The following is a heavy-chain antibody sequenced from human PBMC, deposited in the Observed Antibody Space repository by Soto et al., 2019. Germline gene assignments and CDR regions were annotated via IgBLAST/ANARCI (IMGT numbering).Heavy chain of an antibody. J-gene: IGHJ3*02. CDR2: IIPIFGTA. Sequence: QVQLVQSGAEVKKPGSSVKVSCKASGGTFSSYAISWVRQAPGQGLEWMGGIIPIFGTANYAQKFQGRVTITADESTSTAYMELSSLRSEDTAVYYCARVWGSGYSYGFYAFDIWGQGTMVTVSS. CDR3: ARVWGSGYSYGFYAFDI. D-gene: IGHD5-18*01. V-gene: IGHV1-69*01. CDR1: GGTFSSYA.